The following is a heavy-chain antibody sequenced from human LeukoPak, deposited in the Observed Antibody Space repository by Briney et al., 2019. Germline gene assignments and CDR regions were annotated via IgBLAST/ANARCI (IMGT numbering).Heavy chain of an antibody. CDR1: GFTFSDYY. J-gene: IGHJ3*02. Sequence: GGSLRLSCAASGFTFSDYYMSWIRQAPGKGLEWVSYISSSGSTIYSVDSVKGRFTISTDNAKNSLYLQINSLRAEATAVYYCARWDYSSGYYSQAFDIWGQGTMVTVSS. CDR2: ISSSGSTI. D-gene: IGHD3-22*01. V-gene: IGHV3-11*01. CDR3: ARWDYSSGYYSQAFDI.